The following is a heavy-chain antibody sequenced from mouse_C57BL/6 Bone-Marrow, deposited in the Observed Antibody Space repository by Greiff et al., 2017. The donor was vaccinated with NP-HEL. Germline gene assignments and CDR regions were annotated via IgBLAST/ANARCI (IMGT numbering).Heavy chain of an antibody. D-gene: IGHD1-1*02. V-gene: IGHV1-42*01. CDR1: GYSFTGYY. CDR2: INPSTGGT. Sequence: EVQLQQSGPELVKPGASVKISCKASGYSFTGYYMNWVKQSPEKSLEWIGEINPSTGGTTYNQKFKAKATLTVDKSSSTAYMQLKSLTSEDSAVYYCGRGSLAWFAYWGQGTLVTVSA. J-gene: IGHJ3*01. CDR3: GRGSLAWFAY.